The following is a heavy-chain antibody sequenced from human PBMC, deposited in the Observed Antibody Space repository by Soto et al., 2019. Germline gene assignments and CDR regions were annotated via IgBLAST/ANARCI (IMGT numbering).Heavy chain of an antibody. CDR3: AHYNEDFWSGYGEYFQH. V-gene: IGHV2-5*01. J-gene: IGHJ1*01. Sequence: QITLKESGPTLVKPTQTLTLTCTFSGFSLSTNGVGVGWIRQPPGKALEWLALIYWNDDKRYSPSLKSRLTITKDTSKNQVVLTMTNMDPVDTATYYCAHYNEDFWSGYGEYFQHWGQGTLVTVSS. CDR2: IYWNDDK. CDR1: GFSLSTNGVG. D-gene: IGHD3-3*01.